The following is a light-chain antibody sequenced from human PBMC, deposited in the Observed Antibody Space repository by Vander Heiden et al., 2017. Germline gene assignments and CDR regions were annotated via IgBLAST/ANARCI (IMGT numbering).Light chain of an antibody. J-gene: IGKJ2*01. V-gene: IGKV3-15*01. CDR3: QQYNNWPYT. CDR2: GAS. Sequence: EILLTQSPATLSVSPGERVTLSCRASQSVNTNLAWYRQKPGQAPRLLVYGASTTANTIPARFSGSGSGTEFTLTISSLQSEDFAVYHCQQYNNWPYTCGQGTKLEIK. CDR1: QSVNTN.